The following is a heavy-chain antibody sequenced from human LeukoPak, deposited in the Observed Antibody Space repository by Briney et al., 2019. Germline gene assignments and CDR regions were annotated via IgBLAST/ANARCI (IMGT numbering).Heavy chain of an antibody. V-gene: IGHV3-15*01. Sequence: PGGSLRLSCAASECTFSNAWMNWVRQGPGKGLEWVGRIKSKTDGGTTDYAAPVEGRFTISRDDSKNTVYLQMNSLKTDDTAVYYCTSQYFDYWGQGTLVAVSS. CDR3: TSQYFDY. J-gene: IGHJ4*02. CDR2: IKSKTDGGTT. CDR1: ECTFSNAW.